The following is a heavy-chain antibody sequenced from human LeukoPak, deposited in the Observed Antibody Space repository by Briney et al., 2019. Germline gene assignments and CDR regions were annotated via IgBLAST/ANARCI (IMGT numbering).Heavy chain of an antibody. Sequence: SETLSLTCTVSGVSISSYYWSWIRQPPGKGLEWIGYIYYSGSTNYNPSLKSRVTISVDTSKNQFSLKLSSVTAADTAVYYCATEIVDGGFDPWGQGTLVTVSS. V-gene: IGHV4-59*01. CDR2: IYYSGST. CDR3: ATEIVDGGFDP. D-gene: IGHD2-15*01. J-gene: IGHJ5*02. CDR1: GVSISSYY.